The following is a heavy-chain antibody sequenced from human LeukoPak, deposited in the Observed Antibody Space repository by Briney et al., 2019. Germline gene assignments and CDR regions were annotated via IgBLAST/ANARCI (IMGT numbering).Heavy chain of an antibody. J-gene: IGHJ6*03. CDR3: ATYVGYCSSTSCYVPIWDYYYMDV. V-gene: IGHV4-34*01. CDR1: GGSFSGYY. CDR2: INHSGST. D-gene: IGHD2-2*01. Sequence: SETLSLTCAVYGGSFSGYYWSWIRQPPGKGLEWIGEINHSGSTNYNPSLKSRVTISVDTSENQFSLKLSSVTAADTAVYYCATYVGYCSSTSCYVPIWDYYYMDVWGKGTTVTVSS.